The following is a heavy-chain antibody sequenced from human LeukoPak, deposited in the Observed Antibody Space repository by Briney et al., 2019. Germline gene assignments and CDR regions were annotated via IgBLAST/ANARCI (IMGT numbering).Heavy chain of an antibody. CDR2: ISWNSGSI. V-gene: IGHV3-9*01. Sequence: GTSLRLSCAASGFSFDDYVMHWVRQAPGKGLEWVSGISWNSGSIGYADSVKGRFTTSRDNAKNSLYLQMNSLRAKDTAVYYCARPFFRSGSYYYYYYGMDVWGQGTTVTVSS. D-gene: IGHD3-3*01. CDR1: GFSFDDYV. J-gene: IGHJ6*02. CDR3: ARPFFRSGSYYYYYYGMDV.